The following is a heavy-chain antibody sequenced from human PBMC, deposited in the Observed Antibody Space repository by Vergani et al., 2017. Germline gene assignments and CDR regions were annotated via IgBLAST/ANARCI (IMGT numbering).Heavy chain of an antibody. CDR1: GFTFSDYY. CDR3: ARLAAPGTWRLDP. D-gene: IGHD6-13*01. J-gene: IGHJ5*02. CDR2: ISSSSSYT. V-gene: IGHV3-11*06. Sequence: VQLVESGGGLVQPGGSLRLSCAASGFTFSDYYMSWIRQAPGKGLEWVSYISSSSSYTDYAGSVKGRFTITRDNAKNSLYLQMNGLRAEDTAVYYCARLAAPGTWRLDPWGQGTLVTVAS.